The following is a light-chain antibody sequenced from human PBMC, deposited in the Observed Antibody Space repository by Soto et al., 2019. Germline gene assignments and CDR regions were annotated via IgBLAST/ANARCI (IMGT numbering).Light chain of an antibody. CDR3: QQYVTSHS. CDR2: GAS. V-gene: IGKV3-20*01. CDR1: QSVPSIY. J-gene: IGKJ2*01. Sequence: EIVLTQSPGPLSLSPGERATLSCRASQSVPSIYLAWYQQKPGQAPRLLIYGASSRATGIPDRFSGSGSGTDFTLTISRLEPEDFAVYYCQQYVTSHSFGQGTKVDIK.